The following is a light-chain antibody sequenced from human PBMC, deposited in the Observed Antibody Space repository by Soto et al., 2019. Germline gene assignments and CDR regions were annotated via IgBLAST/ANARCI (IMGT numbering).Light chain of an antibody. Sequence: QSALTQPPSASGSPGQSVTISCTGTSSDVGGYNYVSWYQQHPGKAPKLMIYEVTRRPSGVPDRFSGSKSGTSATLGITGLQTGDEADYYCGTWDSSLSAGGYVFGTGTKVTVL. CDR2: EVT. CDR1: SSDVGGYNY. J-gene: IGLJ1*01. CDR3: GTWDSSLSAGGYV. V-gene: IGLV2-8*01.